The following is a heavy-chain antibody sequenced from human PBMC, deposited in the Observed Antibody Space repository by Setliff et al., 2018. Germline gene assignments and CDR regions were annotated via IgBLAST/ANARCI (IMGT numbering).Heavy chain of an antibody. CDR1: SGSFSGYF. J-gene: IGHJ5*02. CDR3: ARGIGGYCSSMSCSNESWP. CDR2: INHSGST. Sequence: SETLSLTCAVYSGSFSGYFWSWVRQPPGKGLEWIGEINHSGSTNYNPSLKSRVTISVDTSKNQFSLKLSSVTAADTAVYYCARGIGGYCSSMSCSNESWPWGQGTLVTVSS. D-gene: IGHD2-2*01. V-gene: IGHV4-34*01.